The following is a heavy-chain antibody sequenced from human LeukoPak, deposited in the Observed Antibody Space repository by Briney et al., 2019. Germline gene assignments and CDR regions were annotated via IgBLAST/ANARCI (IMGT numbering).Heavy chain of an antibody. V-gene: IGHV3-23*01. CDR3: HGDYVAFDY. CDR1: GFSISNFG. Sequence: GGSLRLSCAASGFSISNFGMSWVRQAPGKGPEWVSFISGNGGRTDYAESVKGRFTMSRDNSKNTLYLQMNSLRAEDTAVYYCHGDYVAFDYWGQGTLVTVSS. D-gene: IGHD4-17*01. CDR2: ISGNGGRT. J-gene: IGHJ4*02.